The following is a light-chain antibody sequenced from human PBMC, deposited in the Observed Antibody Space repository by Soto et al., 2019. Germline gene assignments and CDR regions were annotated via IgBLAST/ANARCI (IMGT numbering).Light chain of an antibody. Sequence: EIVLTQSPGTLYLSPGERATLSCRASQSVSSSYLAWYQQKPGQAPRLLIYGASSRATGIPDRFSGSGSGIDFTLTISRLEPEDFAVYYCQQYGSSPLYTFGQGTKLEIK. CDR1: QSVSSSY. J-gene: IGKJ2*01. CDR2: GAS. CDR3: QQYGSSPLYT. V-gene: IGKV3-20*01.